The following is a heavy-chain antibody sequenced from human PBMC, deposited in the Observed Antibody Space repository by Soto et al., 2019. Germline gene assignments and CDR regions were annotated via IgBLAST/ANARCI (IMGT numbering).Heavy chain of an antibody. CDR2: IYYSGST. CDR3: ARGVLH. D-gene: IGHD3-16*01. Sequence: QVQLQESGPGLVKPSQTLSLTCTVSGGSISSGGYYWSWIRQHPGKGLEWIGSIYYSGSTYYNPYLKSPVTIAVDTSKTQFALGLMSATAADAAVYYWARGVLHWGQGTLVTVSS. J-gene: IGHJ4*02. V-gene: IGHV4-31*01. CDR1: GGSISSGGYY.